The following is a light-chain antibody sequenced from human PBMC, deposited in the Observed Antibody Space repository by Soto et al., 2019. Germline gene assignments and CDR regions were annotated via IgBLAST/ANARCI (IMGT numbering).Light chain of an antibody. CDR3: QHRGDWPPGAS. CDR2: DAS. J-gene: IGKJ4*02. Sequence: EIVLTQSPATLSMSPGERVTLSCRASQRITNHLAWYQHKPGQPPRLLIYDASNRATGSPARFSGSGFGTDFTLTISSLDPDDFASYYCQHRGDWPPGASFGGGTKVDI. CDR1: QRITNH. V-gene: IGKV3-11*01.